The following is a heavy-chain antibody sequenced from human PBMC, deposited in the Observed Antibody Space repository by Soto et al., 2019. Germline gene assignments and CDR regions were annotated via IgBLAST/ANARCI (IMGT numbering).Heavy chain of an antibody. J-gene: IGHJ4*02. Sequence: GGSLRLSCAASGFTFSSYAMSWVRQAPGKGLEWVSAVSGSGGSTYYADSVKGWFTISRDNSKNTLYLQMNSLRAEDTAVYYCARAVRPYDSGSYCFDYWGQGSQVTVSS. V-gene: IGHV3-23*01. D-gene: IGHD3-10*01. CDR2: VSGSGGST. CDR1: GFTFSSYA. CDR3: ARAVRPYDSGSYCFDY.